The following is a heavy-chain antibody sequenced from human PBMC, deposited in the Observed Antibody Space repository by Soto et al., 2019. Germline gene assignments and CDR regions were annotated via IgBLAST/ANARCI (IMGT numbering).Heavy chain of an antibody. V-gene: IGHV1-69*13. CDR1: GGTFSSYA. CDR2: IIPIFGTA. Sequence: GASVKVSCKASGGTFSSYAISWVRQAPGQGLEWMGGIIPIFGTANYAQKFQGRVTITADESTSTAYMELSSLRSEDTAVYYCASSVVPAAMGHYYYYGMDVWGQGTTVTVSS. D-gene: IGHD2-2*01. CDR3: ASSVVPAAMGHYYYYGMDV. J-gene: IGHJ6*02.